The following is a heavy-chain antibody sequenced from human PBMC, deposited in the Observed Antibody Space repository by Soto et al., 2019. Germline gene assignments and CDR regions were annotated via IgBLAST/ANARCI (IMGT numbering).Heavy chain of an antibody. CDR3: TTEYCSGGSCYIPVDY. CDR2: IKSKTDGGTT. D-gene: IGHD2-15*01. J-gene: IGHJ4*02. Sequence: EVQLVESGGGLVKPGGSLRLSCAASGFTFSNAWMSWVRQAPGKGLEWVGRIKSKTDGGTTDYAAPVKGRFTISRDDSKNTLYLQMNSLKTEDTAVYYCTTEYCSGGSCYIPVDYWGQGTLVTVSS. V-gene: IGHV3-15*01. CDR1: GFTFSNAW.